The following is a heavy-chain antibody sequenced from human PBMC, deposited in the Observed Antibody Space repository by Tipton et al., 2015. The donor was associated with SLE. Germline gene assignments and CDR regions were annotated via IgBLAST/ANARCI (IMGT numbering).Heavy chain of an antibody. CDR3: ARDQEMASGENRFDP. D-gene: IGHD5-24*01. J-gene: IGHJ5*02. V-gene: IGHV4-59*11. Sequence: GLVKPSETLSLSCTVSGGSISSHYWNWIRQPPGKGLEWIGHIYYRGNTAYNTSLKSRVTMSVDTSKKQVSLKLSSVTAADTAVYYCARDQEMASGENRFDPWGQGTLVTVSS. CDR2: IYYRGNT. CDR1: GGSISSHY.